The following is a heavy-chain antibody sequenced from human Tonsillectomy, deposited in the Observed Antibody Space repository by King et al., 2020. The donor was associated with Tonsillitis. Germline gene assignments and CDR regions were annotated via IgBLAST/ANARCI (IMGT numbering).Heavy chain of an antibody. J-gene: IGHJ3*02. Sequence: VQLVESGGGVVQPGRSLRLSCAASGFTFSSYGMHWVRQAPGKGLEWVAVISYDGGGNYYADSAKGRFTISRDNSKNTLYLQMNSLRAEDTAVYYCAKGSRPGYCSGGSCYAFDIWGQGTMVTVSS. V-gene: IGHV3-30*18. CDR3: AKGSRPGYCSGGSCYAFDI. D-gene: IGHD2-15*01. CDR2: ISYDGGGN. CDR1: GFTFSSYG.